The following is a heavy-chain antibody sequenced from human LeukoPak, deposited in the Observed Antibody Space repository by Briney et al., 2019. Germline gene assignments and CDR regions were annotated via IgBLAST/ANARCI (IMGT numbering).Heavy chain of an antibody. V-gene: IGHV5-51*01. CDR1: GSSITSYW. Sequence: GAPRNISAKCSGSSITSYWIGWVRHLPGEGLEWMGIIYAGDSYTKYSPSFQGQVPISADKSIRTAYMQWSSLKASDTAMYYCARRYSYGSGAFDIWGEGTMVTVSS. J-gene: IGHJ3*02. CDR2: IYAGDSYT. D-gene: IGHD5-18*01. CDR3: ARRYSYGSGAFDI.